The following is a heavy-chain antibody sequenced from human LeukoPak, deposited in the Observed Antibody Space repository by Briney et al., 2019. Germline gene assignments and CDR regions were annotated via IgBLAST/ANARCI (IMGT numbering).Heavy chain of an antibody. J-gene: IGHJ4*02. CDR3: ARSLTTLTYEGY. Sequence: GGFPRLSCAASGFTFSSYMMNWVRQAPGKGLEWASSINSGSTYTYYTESVKGRFTVSRDNAKNSLFLQMNSLRAEDTAIYYCARSLTTLTYEGYWGQGTLVTVSS. D-gene: IGHD1-1*01. V-gene: IGHV3-21*01. CDR2: INSGSTYT. CDR1: GFTFSSYM.